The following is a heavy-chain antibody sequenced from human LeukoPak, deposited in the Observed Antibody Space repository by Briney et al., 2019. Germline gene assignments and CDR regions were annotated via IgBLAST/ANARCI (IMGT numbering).Heavy chain of an antibody. Sequence: PSETLSLTCIVSGGSISSSSYHWGWFRQPPGKGLEWIGTIYYSGNTYYNPSLKSRVIISVDTSKNQFSLKLSSVTAADTAVYYCARQSGSCSSTSCYSAAFDIWGQGTMVTVSS. CDR2: IYYSGNT. CDR1: GGSISSSSYH. V-gene: IGHV4-39*01. J-gene: IGHJ3*02. D-gene: IGHD2-2*01. CDR3: ARQSGSCSSTSCYSAAFDI.